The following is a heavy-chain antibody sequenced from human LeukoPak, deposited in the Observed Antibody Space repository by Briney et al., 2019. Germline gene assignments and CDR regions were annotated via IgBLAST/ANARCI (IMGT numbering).Heavy chain of an antibody. D-gene: IGHD3-22*01. CDR3: ARGQSTYYYDSSGYYFGAPHYYYYYMDV. Sequence: PSETLSLTCAVYGGSFSGYYWSWIRQPPGRGLEWIGEIKHSGSTKYNPSLKSRVTISVDTSKNQFSLKLSSVTAADTAVYYCARGQSTYYYDSSGYYFGAPHYYYYYMDVWGKGTTVTVSS. V-gene: IGHV4-34*01. J-gene: IGHJ6*03. CDR2: IKHSGST. CDR1: GGSFSGYY.